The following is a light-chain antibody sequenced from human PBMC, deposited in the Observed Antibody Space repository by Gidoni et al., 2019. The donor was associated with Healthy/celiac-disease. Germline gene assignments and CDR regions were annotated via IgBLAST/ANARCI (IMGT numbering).Light chain of an antibody. CDR3: QACDSSTAVV. CDR1: KLGDKY. CDR2: QDS. V-gene: IGLV3-1*01. Sequence: SYALTQPPSVSVSPGQLASITCSGDKLGDKYAYWYQQKPGQSPVLVIYQDSKRPSGIPERFSGSNSGNTATLTISGTQAIDEADYYCQACDSSTAVVFGGGTKLTVL. J-gene: IGLJ2*01.